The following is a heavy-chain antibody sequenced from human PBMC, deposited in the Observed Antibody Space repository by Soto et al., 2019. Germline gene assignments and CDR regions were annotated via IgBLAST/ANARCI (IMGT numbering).Heavy chain of an antibody. CDR2: IHPSGDTK. V-gene: IGHV1-46*02. J-gene: IGHJ4*02. Sequence: QVQLVQSGAEVKEPGASVKVSCKASGYTFQNYHMHWVRQAPGQGLEWMGIIHPSGDTKTYAQRFKGRLAMTRDTSTSTAYVELSSLTSEDTAVYFCARDLWGSWTVDYWGQGTLVTVSS. CDR1: GYTFQNYH. D-gene: IGHD3-16*01. CDR3: ARDLWGSWTVDY.